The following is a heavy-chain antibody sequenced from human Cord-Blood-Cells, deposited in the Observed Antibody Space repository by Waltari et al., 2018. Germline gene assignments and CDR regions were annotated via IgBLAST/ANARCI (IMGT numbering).Heavy chain of an antibody. CDR1: GYTFTGYY. CDR2: INPNSGGT. CDR3: ARDSSSWYERVYNWFDP. V-gene: IGHV1-2*02. Sequence: QVQLVQSGAEVKKPGASVKVSCKASGYTFTGYYMHWVRQAPGQGLGWMGWINPNSGGTNYAQKFQGRVTMTRDTSISTAYMELSRLRSDDTAVYYCARDSSSWYERVYNWFDPWGQGTLVTVSS. J-gene: IGHJ5*02. D-gene: IGHD6-13*01.